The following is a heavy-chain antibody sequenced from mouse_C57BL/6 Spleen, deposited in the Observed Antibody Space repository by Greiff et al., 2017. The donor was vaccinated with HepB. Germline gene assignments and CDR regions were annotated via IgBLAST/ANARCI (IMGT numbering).Heavy chain of an antibody. J-gene: IGHJ2*01. V-gene: IGHV14-4*01. D-gene: IGHD2-4*01. CDR2: IDPENGDT. CDR3: TTSYYDYDGGAFDY. CDR1: GFNIKDDY. Sequence: VQLQQSGAELVRPGASVKLSCTASGFNIKDDYMHWVKQRPEQGLEWIGWIDPENGDTEYASKFQGKATITEDTSSNTAYLQLSSLTSEDTAVYYCTTSYYDYDGGAFDYWGQGTTLTVSS.